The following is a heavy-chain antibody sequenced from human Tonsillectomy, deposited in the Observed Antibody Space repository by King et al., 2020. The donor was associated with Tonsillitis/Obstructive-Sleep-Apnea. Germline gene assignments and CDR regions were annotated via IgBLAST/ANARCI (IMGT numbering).Heavy chain of an antibody. CDR2: LLSSPGHT. D-gene: IGHD5-24*01. J-gene: IGHJ4*02. Sequence: PGSSLQFPFTCAVDTFPSYGISFVLPCRVKVPSFLFVLLSSPGHTHDAQTIQGRVTMTTETSTSTAYMELRSLRSDDTAVYYCARNGGDLQMGTITGDYWGQGTLVTVSS. CDR3: ARNGGDLQMGTITGDY. CDR1: VDTFPSYG. V-gene: IGHV1-18*04.